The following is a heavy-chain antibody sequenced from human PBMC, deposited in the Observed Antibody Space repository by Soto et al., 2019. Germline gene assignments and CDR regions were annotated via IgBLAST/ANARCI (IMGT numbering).Heavy chain of an antibody. D-gene: IGHD2-2*01. Sequence: PSETLSLTCAVYGGSFSGYYWSWIRQPPGKGLEWIGEINHSGSTNYNPSLKSRVTISVDTSKNQFSLKLSSVTAADTAVYYCAREGYCSSTSCYVLDYWSQGTLVTVSS. CDR2: INHSGST. J-gene: IGHJ4*02. CDR1: GGSFSGYY. V-gene: IGHV4-34*01. CDR3: AREGYCSSTSCYVLDY.